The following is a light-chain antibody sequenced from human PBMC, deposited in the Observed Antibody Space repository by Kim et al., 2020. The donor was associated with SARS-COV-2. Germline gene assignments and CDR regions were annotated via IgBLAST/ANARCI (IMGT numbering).Light chain of an antibody. J-gene: IGLJ3*02. CDR1: NIGSQT. CDR2: RDS. Sequence: ALGQTARITCAGNNIGSQTVHCYQQKPGQAPVLVIYRDSNRPSGIPELFSGSNSGNTATLTISRAQAGDEADYYCQVWDSSTAWVFGGGTQLTVL. CDR3: QVWDSSTAWV. V-gene: IGLV3-9*01.